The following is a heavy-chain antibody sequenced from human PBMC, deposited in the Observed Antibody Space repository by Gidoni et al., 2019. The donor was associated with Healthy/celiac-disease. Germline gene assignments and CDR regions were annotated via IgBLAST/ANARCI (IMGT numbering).Heavy chain of an antibody. CDR3: VRVGAGLVVSFDH. J-gene: IGHJ4*02. V-gene: IGHV3-33*01. Sequence: QVQLVESGGGVVQPGRSLRLSCAASGFNFSNYGMHWVRQAPGKGLEWVAVIWYDGGNKYYADSVRGRFTISRDNSKNTLYLQMNSLRVEDTAVYYCVRVGAGLVVSFDHWGQGTLVTVSS. CDR2: IWYDGGNK. CDR1: GFNFSNYG. D-gene: IGHD6-19*01.